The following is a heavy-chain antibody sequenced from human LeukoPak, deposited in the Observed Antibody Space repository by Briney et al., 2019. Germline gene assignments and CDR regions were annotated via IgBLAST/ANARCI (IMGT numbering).Heavy chain of an antibody. J-gene: IGHJ6*02. D-gene: IGHD3-9*01. V-gene: IGHV1-18*01. CDR1: GYTFTSYG. CDR3: ARDSYDILTGYPEMDV. Sequence: ASVKVSCKASGYTFTSYGISWVRQAPGQGLEWMGWISAYNGNTNYAQKLQGRVTMTEDTSTDTAYMELSSLRSEDTAVYYCARDSYDILTGYPEMDVWGQGTTVTVSS. CDR2: ISAYNGNT.